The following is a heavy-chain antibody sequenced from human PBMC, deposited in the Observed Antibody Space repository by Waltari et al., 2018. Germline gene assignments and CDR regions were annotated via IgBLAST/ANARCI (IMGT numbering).Heavy chain of an antibody. D-gene: IGHD3-3*01. CDR2: ISGSGGST. V-gene: IGHV3-23*01. J-gene: IGHJ3*02. Sequence: EVQLLESGGGLVQPGGSLRLSCAASGFTFSSYAMSWVRQAPGKGLGWVSAISGSGGSTYYADAVKGRFTISRDNSKNTLYLQMNSLRAEDTAVYYCAKDRPALRITIFGVVPNDAFDIWGQGTMVTVSS. CDR1: GFTFSSYA. CDR3: AKDRPALRITIFGVVPNDAFDI.